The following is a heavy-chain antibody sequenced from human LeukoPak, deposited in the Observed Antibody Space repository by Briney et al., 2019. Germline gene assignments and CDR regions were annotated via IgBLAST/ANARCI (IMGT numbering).Heavy chain of an antibody. J-gene: IGHJ5*02. CDR1: GFTFSSYA. CDR2: ISGSGGST. Sequence: PGGSLRLSCAASGFTFSSYAMSWVRQAPGKGLEWVSAISGSGGSTYYADSVKGRFTISRDNSKNTLYLQMNSLRAEDTAVYYCAKEGTVRLMAVVVPAPFDPWGQGTLVTVSS. V-gene: IGHV3-23*01. CDR3: AKEGTVRLMAVVVPAPFDP. D-gene: IGHD2-2*01.